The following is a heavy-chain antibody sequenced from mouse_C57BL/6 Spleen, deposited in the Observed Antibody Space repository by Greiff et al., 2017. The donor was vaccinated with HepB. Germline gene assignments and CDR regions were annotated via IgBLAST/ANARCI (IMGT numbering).Heavy chain of an antibody. D-gene: IGHD2-3*01. CDR3: ARGGLLEIYYAMDY. V-gene: IGHV1-64*01. J-gene: IGHJ4*01. Sequence: VQLQQPGAELVKPGASVKLSCKASGYTFTSYWMHWVKPRPGQGLEWIGMIHPNSGSTNYNEKFKSKATLTVDKSSSTAYMQLSSLTSEDSAVYYCARGGLLEIYYAMDYWGQGTSVTVSS. CDR1: GYTFTSYW. CDR2: IHPNSGST.